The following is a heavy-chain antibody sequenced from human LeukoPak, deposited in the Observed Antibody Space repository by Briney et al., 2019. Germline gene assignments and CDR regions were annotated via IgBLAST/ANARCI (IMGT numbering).Heavy chain of an antibody. CDR2: ISWNSGSI. D-gene: IGHD3-22*01. CDR1: GFTFDDYA. V-gene: IGHV3-9*01. J-gene: IGHJ4*02. CDR3: ARDLGGYNYFDY. Sequence: PGGSLRLSCAASGFTFDDYAMHWVRQAPGKGLEWVSGISWNSGSIGYADSVKGRFTISRDNAKNSLYLQMNSLRAEDTAVYYCARDLGGYNYFDYWGQGTLVTVSS.